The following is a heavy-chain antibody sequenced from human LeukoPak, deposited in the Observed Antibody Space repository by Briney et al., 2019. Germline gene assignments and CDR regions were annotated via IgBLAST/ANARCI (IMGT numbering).Heavy chain of an antibody. Sequence: GGSLRLSCAASGFTFSSYAMSWVRQAPGKGLEWVSAISGSGGSTYYADSVKGRFTISRDNSKNTLYLQMNSLRAEDTAVYYFAKDGYQLPADPNTYYFDYWGQGTLVTVSS. CDR3: AKDGYQLPADPNTYYFDY. V-gene: IGHV3-23*01. CDR2: ISGSGGST. D-gene: IGHD2-2*01. CDR1: GFTFSSYA. J-gene: IGHJ4*02.